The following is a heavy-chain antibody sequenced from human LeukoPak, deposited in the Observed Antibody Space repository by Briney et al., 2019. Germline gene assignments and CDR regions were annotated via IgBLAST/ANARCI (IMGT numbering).Heavy chain of an antibody. J-gene: IGHJ6*03. D-gene: IGHD5-12*01. CDR1: GGSISSRSYY. CDR2: IYYSGST. V-gene: IGHV4-39*07. Sequence: SETLSLTCTVSGGSISSRSYYWGWIRQPPGKGLEWIGSIYYSGSTYYNPSLKSRVTISVDTSKNQFSLKLSSVTAADTAVYYCARKVANRRTFGYGETIYNSYYYMDVWGKGTTVTVSS. CDR3: ARKVANRRTFGYGETIYNSYYYMDV.